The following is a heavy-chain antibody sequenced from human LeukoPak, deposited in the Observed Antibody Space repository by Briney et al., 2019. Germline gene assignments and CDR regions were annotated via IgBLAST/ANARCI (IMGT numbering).Heavy chain of an antibody. V-gene: IGHV1-69*02. D-gene: IGHD4-17*01. J-gene: IGHJ5*02. CDR3: ASENGDYSGHWFDP. CDR1: GGTSSSYT. Sequence: SVKVSCKASGGTSSSYTISWVRQAPGQGLEWMGRIIPILGIANYAQKFQGRVTITADKSTSTAYMELSSLRSEDTAVYYCASENGDYSGHWFDPWGQGTLVTVSS. CDR2: IIPILGIA.